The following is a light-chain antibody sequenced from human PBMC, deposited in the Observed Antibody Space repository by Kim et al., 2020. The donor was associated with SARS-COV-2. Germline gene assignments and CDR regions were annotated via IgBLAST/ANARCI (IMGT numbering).Light chain of an antibody. CDR2: AAS. J-gene: IGKJ1*01. CDR1: KDISNF. V-gene: IGKV1-27*01. CDR3: QKCDSAPWT. Sequence: ASVGNEVTLTCRASKDISNFLAWFQLKPGKAPKLRIYAASALQPGVPSRFSGSGSGTDFTLPVTSLQPEDVATYYCQKCDSAPWTFGQGTKVDIK.